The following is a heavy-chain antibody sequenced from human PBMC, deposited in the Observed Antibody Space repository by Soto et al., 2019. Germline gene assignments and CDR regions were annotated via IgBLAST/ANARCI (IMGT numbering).Heavy chain of an antibody. CDR2: IIPIFGTA. V-gene: IGHV1-69*13. CDR1: GGTFSSYA. Sequence: ASVKVSCKAPGGTFSSYAISWVRQAPGQGLEWMGGIIPIFGTANYAQKFQGRVTITADESTSTAYMELSSLRSEDTAVYYCARDASYSYGFYFDYWGQGTLVTVSS. CDR3: ARDASYSYGFYFDY. D-gene: IGHD5-18*01. J-gene: IGHJ4*02.